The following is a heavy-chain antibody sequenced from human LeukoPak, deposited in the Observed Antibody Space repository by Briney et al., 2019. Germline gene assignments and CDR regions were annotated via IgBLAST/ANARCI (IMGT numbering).Heavy chain of an antibody. D-gene: IGHD2-2*01. CDR1: GYTFTSYG. CDR2: INTNTGNP. CDR3: AREGGYCSSTSCYALFDY. V-gene: IGHV7-4-1*02. J-gene: IGHJ4*02. Sequence: ASVKVSCKASGYTFTSYGISWVRQAPGQGLEWMGWINTNTGNPTYAQGFTGRFVFSLDTSVSTAYLQISSLKAEDTAVYYCAREGGYCSSTSCYALFDYWGQGTLVTVSS.